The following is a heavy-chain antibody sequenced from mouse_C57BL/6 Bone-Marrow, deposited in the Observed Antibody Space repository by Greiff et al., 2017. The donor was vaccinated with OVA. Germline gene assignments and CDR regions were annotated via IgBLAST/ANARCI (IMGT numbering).Heavy chain of an antibody. J-gene: IGHJ4*01. Sequence: QVQLQQSGAELVRPGASVTLSCKASGYKFTDYEMHWVKQTPVHGLEWIGAIDPEPGGTAYNQKFKGKAILTADKSSSTAYMELRSLTSEDSAVYYCTRGYSNYYAMDYWGQGTSVTVSS. CDR3: TRGYSNYYAMDY. CDR2: IDPEPGGT. CDR1: GYKFTDYE. V-gene: IGHV1-15*01. D-gene: IGHD2-5*01.